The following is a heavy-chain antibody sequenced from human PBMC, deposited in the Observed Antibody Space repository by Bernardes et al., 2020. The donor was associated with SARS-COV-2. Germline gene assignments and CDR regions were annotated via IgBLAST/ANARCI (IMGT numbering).Heavy chain of an antibody. D-gene: IGHD6-19*01. V-gene: IGHV3-48*03. CDR3: ARQAVAGTSEYFDY. Sequence: GSLRLSCAASGFTFSSYEMNWVRQAPGKGLEWVSYISSSGSTIYYADSVKGRFTISRDNAKNSLYLQMNSLRAEDTAVYYCARQAVAGTSEYFDYWGQGTLVTVSS. J-gene: IGHJ4*02. CDR1: GFTFSSYE. CDR2: ISSSGSTI.